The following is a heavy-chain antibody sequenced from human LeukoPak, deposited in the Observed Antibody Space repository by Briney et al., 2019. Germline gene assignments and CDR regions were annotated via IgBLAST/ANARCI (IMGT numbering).Heavy chain of an antibody. Sequence: GGSLRLSCAAPGFTVITNDITLVRQAPGKGLQLVSVLYSDGNTKYADSVQGRFTISRDNSKNTLYLEMNSLSPDDTAVYYCARGVEPLAANTLAYWGQGTLVTVSS. V-gene: IGHV3-53*01. CDR3: ARGVEPLAANTLAY. CDR2: LYSDGNT. CDR1: GFTVITND. J-gene: IGHJ4*02. D-gene: IGHD1-14*01.